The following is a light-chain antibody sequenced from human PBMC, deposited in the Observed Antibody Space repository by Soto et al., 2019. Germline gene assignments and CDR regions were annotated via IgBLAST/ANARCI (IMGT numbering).Light chain of an antibody. Sequence: ALTQPASVSGSPGQSITISCTGTSSDVGSYNLVSWYQQHPGKAPKLMIYEGSRRPSGVSNRFSGSKSGNTASLTISGLQAEDEADYYCCSYAGSSTFYVVFGGGTKLTVL. CDR3: CSYAGSSTFYVV. J-gene: IGLJ2*01. CDR2: EGS. V-gene: IGLV2-23*03. CDR1: SSDVGSYNL.